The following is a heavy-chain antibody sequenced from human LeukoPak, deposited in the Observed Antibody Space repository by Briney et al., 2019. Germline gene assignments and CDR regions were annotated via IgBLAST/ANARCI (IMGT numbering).Heavy chain of an antibody. CDR1: GFTVSSNY. CDR3: AKDHDYVWGSYHDHYYFDY. V-gene: IGHV3-53*05. CDR2: TYSGGST. Sequence: GGSLRLSCAASGFTVSSNYMSWVRQAPGKGLEWVSVTYSGGSTYYADSVKGRFTISRDNSKNTLYLQMNSLRAEDTAVYYCAKDHDYVWGSYHDHYYFDYWGQGTLVTVSS. D-gene: IGHD3-16*02. J-gene: IGHJ4*02.